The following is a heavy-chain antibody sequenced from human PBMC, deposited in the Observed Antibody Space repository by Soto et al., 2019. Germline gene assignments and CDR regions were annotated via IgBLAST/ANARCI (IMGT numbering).Heavy chain of an antibody. CDR2: IYYSGST. V-gene: IGHV4-31*02. CDR3: ARDRHNNFFDP. J-gene: IGHJ5*02. CDR1: GASMSSGGYC. D-gene: IGHD6-6*01. Sequence: SETLPLTCTVSGASMSSGGYCWTWIRQSPGKGLEWIGYIYYSGSTYYNPSLESRVAISLDTSRSQFSLTLHSVTAADTAIYYCARDRHNNFFDPWGQGTLVTVSS.